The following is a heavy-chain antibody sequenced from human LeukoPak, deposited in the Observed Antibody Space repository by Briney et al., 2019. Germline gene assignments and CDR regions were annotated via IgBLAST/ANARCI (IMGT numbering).Heavy chain of an antibody. CDR2: IYYSGST. CDR3: ARVTQLGETWWFDP. Sequence: SETLSLTCTVSGGSISSSSYYWGWIRQPPGKGLEWIGSIYYSGSTYYNPSLKSRVTISVDTSKNQFSLKLSSVTAADTAVYYCARVTQLGETWWFDPWGQGTLVTVSS. CDR1: GGSISSSSYY. V-gene: IGHV4-39*07. D-gene: IGHD3-16*01. J-gene: IGHJ5*02.